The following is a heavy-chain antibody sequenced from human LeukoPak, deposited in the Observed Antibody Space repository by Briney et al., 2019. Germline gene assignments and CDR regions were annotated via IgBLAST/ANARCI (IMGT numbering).Heavy chain of an antibody. J-gene: IGHJ6*02. CDR2: INAGNGNT. Sequence: GASVKVSCKASGGTFSSYAISWVRQAPGQGLEWMGWINAGNGNTKYSQKFQGRVTITRDTSASTAYMELSSLRSEDTAVYYCARGGITIFGVVIIRDYYGMDVWGQGTTVTVSS. CDR3: ARGGITIFGVVIIRDYYGMDV. D-gene: IGHD3-3*01. CDR1: GGTFSSYA. V-gene: IGHV1-3*01.